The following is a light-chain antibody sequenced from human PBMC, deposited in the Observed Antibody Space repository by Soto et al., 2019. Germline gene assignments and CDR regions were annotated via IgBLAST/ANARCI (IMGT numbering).Light chain of an antibody. Sequence: EIVLTQSPATLSLSPGERATLSCSARQRVSSYLACYEQKPGQAPRLLIYDASNRATGIPARFSGSGSGTDFTLTISSLEPEDFAVYYCQQRSNWPPKLTFGGGTKVEIK. V-gene: IGKV3-11*01. CDR1: QRVSSY. CDR3: QQRSNWPPKLT. CDR2: DAS. J-gene: IGKJ4*01.